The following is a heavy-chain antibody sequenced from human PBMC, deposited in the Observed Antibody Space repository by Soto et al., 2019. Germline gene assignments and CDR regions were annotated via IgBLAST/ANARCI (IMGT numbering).Heavy chain of an antibody. J-gene: IGHJ3*02. CDR2: VYYSART. V-gene: IGHV4-39*01. CDR3: VKSEYSGYDDRAFDI. CDR1: GAPISSISYY. D-gene: IGHD5-12*01. Sequence: QLQLQESGPGLVKPSETLSLTCSVSGAPISSISYYWGWIRQPPGKGLEWICSVYYSARTYDNPSLKSRVTMSVDTSKNQYSLKLNSVNAADTAVYYCVKSEYSGYDDRAFDIWGQGTMVTVSS.